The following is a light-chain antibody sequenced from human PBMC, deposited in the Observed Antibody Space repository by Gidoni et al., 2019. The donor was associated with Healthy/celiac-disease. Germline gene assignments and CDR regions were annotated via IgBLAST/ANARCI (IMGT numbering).Light chain of an antibody. CDR1: QSMSSY. V-gene: IGKV1-39*01. Sequence: DIQMTQSPSSLSASVGDRVTITCRASQSMSSYLNWYQQKPGKAPKLLIYAASSLQRGVPSRFSGSGSGTDFTLTISRLQPEDFATYYCQQSYSTPYTFGQGTKLEIK. J-gene: IGKJ2*01. CDR2: AAS. CDR3: QQSYSTPYT.